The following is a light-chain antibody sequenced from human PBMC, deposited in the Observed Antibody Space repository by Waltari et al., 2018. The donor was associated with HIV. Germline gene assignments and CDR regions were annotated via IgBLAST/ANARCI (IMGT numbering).Light chain of an antibody. Sequence: DIQMTQSPSTLSASVADRVTITCRASHTVFTWLAWYQQKPGKVPKLLIYHASTLASGVPSRFSGSGSGTEFTLTISILQPEDSATYYCQQSYSAPYTFGPGTKLEIK. CDR2: HAS. J-gene: IGKJ2*01. CDR3: QQSYSAPYT. V-gene: IGKV1-5*03. CDR1: HTVFTW.